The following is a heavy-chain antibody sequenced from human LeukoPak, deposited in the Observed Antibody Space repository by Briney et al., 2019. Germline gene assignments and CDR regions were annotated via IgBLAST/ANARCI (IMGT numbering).Heavy chain of an antibody. Sequence: GESLKISCKGSGDSFISYWIGWVRLMPGIGLEWMGIIYPSDSETRYSPSFQGQVTISADKSTSTAYLQWSSLKASDTAMYYCARQVAVAAWEYWGQGTLVTVSS. CDR2: IYPSDSET. CDR1: GDSFISYW. D-gene: IGHD6-19*01. J-gene: IGHJ4*02. CDR3: ARQVAVAAWEY. V-gene: IGHV5-51*01.